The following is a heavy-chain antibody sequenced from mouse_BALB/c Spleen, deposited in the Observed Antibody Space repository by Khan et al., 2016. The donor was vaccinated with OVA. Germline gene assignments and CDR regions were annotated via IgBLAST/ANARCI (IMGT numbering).Heavy chain of an antibody. CDR1: GYTFTNYG. D-gene: IGHD4-1*01. CDR3: ARVGYNGTMDS. Sequence: QIQLVQSGPELKKPGETVKISCKASGYTFTNYGMNWVKQAPGKDLKWMGWINTYTGEPTYADDFKGRFAFSLETSVSTAYLKINNLKNEDTVTYFCARVGYNGTMDSWGQGTSVTVSS. V-gene: IGHV9-3-1*01. J-gene: IGHJ4*01. CDR2: INTYTGEP.